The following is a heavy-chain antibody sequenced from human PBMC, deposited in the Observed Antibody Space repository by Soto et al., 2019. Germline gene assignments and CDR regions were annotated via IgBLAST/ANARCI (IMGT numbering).Heavy chain of an antibody. J-gene: IGHJ3*02. D-gene: IGHD4-17*01. CDR3: GKDPNGDYVGAFDM. CDR2: ISANGART. CDR1: GFTFRNYA. V-gene: IGHV3-23*01. Sequence: EVQLLESGGNLIQPGRSLRLSCAASGFTFRNYAMSWVRQAPGAGPEWVSGISANGARTYYADSVKGRFTISRDNSDNVLFLEVYSLRVEDTALYYCGKDPNGDYVGAFDMWGRGTMVTVSS.